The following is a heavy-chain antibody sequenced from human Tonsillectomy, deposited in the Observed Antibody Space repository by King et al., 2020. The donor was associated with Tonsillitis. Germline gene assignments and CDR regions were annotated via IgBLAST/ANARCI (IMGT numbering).Heavy chain of an antibody. D-gene: IGHD3-16*01. V-gene: IGHV1-18*04. CDR1: GYTFTSYG. J-gene: IGHJ6*02. CDR3: ARVGGDRGHYYGMDV. Sequence: VQLVESGAEVKRPGASVKVSCKASGYTFTSYGITWVRQAPGQGLEWMGWMSTYNVNTNYAQKPQGRVTMTRDTSTRIAHMELRSLRPDDTAVYYCARVGGDRGHYYGMDVWGQGTTVTVSS. CDR2: MSTYNVNT.